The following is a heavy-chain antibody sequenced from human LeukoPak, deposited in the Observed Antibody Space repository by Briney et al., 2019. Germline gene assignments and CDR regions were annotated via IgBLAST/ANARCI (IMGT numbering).Heavy chain of an antibody. Sequence: GGSLRLSCAASGFTFSSNSMNWVRQAPGKGLEWVSSISSSSSYIYYADSVKGRFTISRDNAKNSLYLQMNSLRAEDTAVYYCARESYYYDSSGYYSLDYWGQGTLVTVSS. CDR2: ISSSSSYI. CDR1: GFTFSSNS. V-gene: IGHV3-21*01. CDR3: ARESYYYDSSGYYSLDY. D-gene: IGHD3-22*01. J-gene: IGHJ4*02.